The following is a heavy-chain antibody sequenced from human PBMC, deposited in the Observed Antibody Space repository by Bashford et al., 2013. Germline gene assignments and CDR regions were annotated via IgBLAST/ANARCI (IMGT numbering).Heavy chain of an antibody. CDR1: GFTFSSYW. V-gene: IGHV3-21*01. CDR2: ITSSSNYI. Sequence: RLSCAASGFTFSSYWMHWVRQAPGKGLEWVSSITSSSNYIYYAGSVKGRFTISRDDAKNSLYLQMNNLRAEDTAIYYCARFGTGSSWASDYWGQGTLVTVSS. J-gene: IGHJ4*02. D-gene: IGHD6-13*01. CDR3: ARFGTGSSWASDY.